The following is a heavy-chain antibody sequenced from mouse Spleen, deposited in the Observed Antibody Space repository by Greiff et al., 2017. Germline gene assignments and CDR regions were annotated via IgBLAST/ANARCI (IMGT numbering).Heavy chain of an antibody. D-gene: IGHD2-1*01. CDR1: GYTFTSYW. V-gene: IGHV1-52*01. CDR2: IDPSDSET. CDR3: AREGGNFYAMDY. Sequence: QVQLKQPGAELVRPGSSVKLSCKASGYTFTSYWMHWVKQRPIQGLEWIGNIDPSDSETHYNQKFKDKATLTVDKSSSTAYMQLSSLTSEDSAVYYCAREGGNFYAMDYWGQGTSVTVSS. J-gene: IGHJ4*01.